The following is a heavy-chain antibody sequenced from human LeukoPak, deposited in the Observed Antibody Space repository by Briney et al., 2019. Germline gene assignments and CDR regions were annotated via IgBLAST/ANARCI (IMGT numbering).Heavy chain of an antibody. CDR1: GGSFSGYY. D-gene: IGHD5-12*01. CDR3: ARATAVATRCDY. CDR2: INHSGST. J-gene: IGHJ4*02. Sequence: SETLSLTCAVYGGSFSGYYWSWIRQPPGKGLGWIGEINHSGSTNYNPSLKSRVTISVDTSKNQFSLKLSSVTAADTAVYYCARATAVATRCDYWGQGTLVTVSS. V-gene: IGHV4-34*01.